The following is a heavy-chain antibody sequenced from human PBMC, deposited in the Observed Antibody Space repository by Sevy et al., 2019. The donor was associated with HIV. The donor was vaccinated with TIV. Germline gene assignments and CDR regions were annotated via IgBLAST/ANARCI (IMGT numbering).Heavy chain of an antibody. CDR1: GFTFGDYA. V-gene: IGHV3-49*03. J-gene: IGHJ5*02. D-gene: IGHD3-22*01. Sequence: GGSLRLSCTASGFTFGDYAMSWFRQAPGKGLEWVGFIRSKAYGGTTEYAASVKGRFTISRDDSKSIAYLQMNSLKTEDTAVYYCTSRRPPYDSRGYSYWFDPWGQGTLVTVSS. CDR2: IRSKAYGGTT. CDR3: TSRRPPYDSRGYSYWFDP.